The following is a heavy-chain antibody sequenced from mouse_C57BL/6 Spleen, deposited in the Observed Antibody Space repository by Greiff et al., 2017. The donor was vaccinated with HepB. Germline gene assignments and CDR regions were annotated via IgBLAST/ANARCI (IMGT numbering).Heavy chain of an antibody. J-gene: IGHJ2*01. CDR1: GYSITSGYY. V-gene: IGHV3-6*01. CDR2: ISYDGSN. Sequence: EVQLVESGPGLVKPSQSLSLTCSVTGYSITSGYYWNWIRQFPGNKLEWMGYISYDGSNNYNPSLKNRISITRDTSKNQFFLKLNSVTTEDTATYYCARGGPSSDYWGQGTTLTVSS. CDR3: ARGGPSSDY.